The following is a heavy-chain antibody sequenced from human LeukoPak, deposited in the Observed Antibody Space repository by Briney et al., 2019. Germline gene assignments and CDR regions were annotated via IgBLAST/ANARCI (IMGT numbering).Heavy chain of an antibody. D-gene: IGHD1-26*01. CDR3: ARDTIVGATSPYFDY. Sequence: GRSLRLSCAASGFTFSSYAMHWVRQAPGKGLEWVAVISHDGSNKYYADSVKGRFTISRDNSKNTLYLQMNSLRAEDTAVYYCARDTIVGATSPYFDYWGQGTLVTVSS. CDR1: GFTFSSYA. V-gene: IGHV3-30-3*01. J-gene: IGHJ4*02. CDR2: ISHDGSNK.